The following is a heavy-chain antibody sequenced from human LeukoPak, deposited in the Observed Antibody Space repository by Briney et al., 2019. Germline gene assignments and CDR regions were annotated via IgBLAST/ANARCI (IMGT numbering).Heavy chain of an antibody. Sequence: GGCLRLSCAASGFAFGTYAMHWVRQAPGKGLEWVSYISRSGSTTFYADSVKGRFTMSRDNAKNSLYLQMNSLRAEDTAVYYCAREVAYYFDYWGQGTLVTVSS. V-gene: IGHV3-48*03. CDR1: GFAFGTYA. J-gene: IGHJ4*02. D-gene: IGHD5-12*01. CDR2: ISRSGSTT. CDR3: AREVAYYFDY.